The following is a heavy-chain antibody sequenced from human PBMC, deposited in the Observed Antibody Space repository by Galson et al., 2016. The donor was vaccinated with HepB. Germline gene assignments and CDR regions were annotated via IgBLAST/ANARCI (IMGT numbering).Heavy chain of an antibody. CDR2: IKSYGDGGTT. D-gene: IGHD2-15*01. V-gene: IGHV3-15*01. CDR3: ITDARALCSGGRRSHYWHFDL. Sequence: SLRLSCAASGLTFSNAWMSWVRQAPGKGLEWVGRIKSYGDGGTTDYAAPVTGRFAISRDDSENTLYLRMDRLKIEDTAVYYCITDARALCSGGRRSHYWHFDLWGRGALVTVSS. CDR1: GLTFSNAW. J-gene: IGHJ2*01.